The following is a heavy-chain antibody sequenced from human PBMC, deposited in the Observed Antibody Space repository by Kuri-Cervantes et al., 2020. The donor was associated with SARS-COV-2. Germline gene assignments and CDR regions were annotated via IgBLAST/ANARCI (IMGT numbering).Heavy chain of an antibody. Sequence: ASVKVSCKVSGYTLTELSMHWVRQAPGKRLEWMGGFDPEDGETIYAQKFQGRVTMTEDTSTDTAYMELSSLRSEDTAVYYYATAPGLPSGSINWFDPWGQGTLVTVSS. CDR3: ATAPGLPSGSINWFDP. CDR2: FDPEDGET. J-gene: IGHJ5*02. CDR1: GYTLTELS. D-gene: IGHD3-10*01. V-gene: IGHV1-24*01.